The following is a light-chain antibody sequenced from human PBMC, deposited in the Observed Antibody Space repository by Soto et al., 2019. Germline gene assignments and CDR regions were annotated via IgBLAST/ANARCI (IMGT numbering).Light chain of an antibody. CDR3: QQYHNWPPRYT. Sequence: EIVMTQSPATLSVSPEERATLSCRASQSISSSLAWYQQKPGQAPRLLIYGASTRATGIPARFSGSGSGTELTLTITSLQSEDFAVYYCQQYHNWPPRYTFGQGTKLEIK. J-gene: IGKJ2*01. CDR1: QSISSS. CDR2: GAS. V-gene: IGKV3-15*01.